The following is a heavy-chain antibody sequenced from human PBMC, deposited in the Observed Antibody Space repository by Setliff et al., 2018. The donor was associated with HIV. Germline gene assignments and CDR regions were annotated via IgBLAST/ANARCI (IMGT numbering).Heavy chain of an antibody. Sequence: PSETLSLTCAVSGYSISSGYYWGWIRQPPGKGLEWIGSIYHSGSTYYNPSLKSRVTISVDTSKNQFSLKLSSVTAADTAVYSCARVRWLVRYFDYWGQGTLVTV. V-gene: IGHV4-38-2*01. J-gene: IGHJ4*02. CDR1: GYSISSGYY. CDR2: IYHSGST. D-gene: IGHD6-19*01. CDR3: ARVRWLVRYFDY.